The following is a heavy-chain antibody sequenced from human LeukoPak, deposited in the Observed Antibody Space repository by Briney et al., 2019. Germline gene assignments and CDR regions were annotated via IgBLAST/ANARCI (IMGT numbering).Heavy chain of an antibody. J-gene: IGHJ4*02. D-gene: IGHD6-13*01. CDR3: ARDPRKSSSWYWDY. CDR2: ISGSGSYI. V-gene: IGHV3-21*01. CDR1: GFTFSSYS. Sequence: GGSLRLSCAASGFTFSSYSMNWVRQAPGKGLEWPSSISGSGSYIYYIDLVKGRFTISRDNAKNSLYLQMNSLRAEDTAVYFCARDPRKSSSWYWDYWGQGTLVTVSS.